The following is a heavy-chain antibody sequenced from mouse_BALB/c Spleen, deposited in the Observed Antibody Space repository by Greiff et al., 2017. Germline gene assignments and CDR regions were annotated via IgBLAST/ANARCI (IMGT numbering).Heavy chain of an antibody. D-gene: IGHD2-2*01. Sequence: DVQLKQSGPGLVKPSQTVSLTCTVTGISITTGNYRWSWIRQFPGNKLEWIGYIYYSGTITYNPSLTSRTTITRDTSKNQFFLEMNSLTAEDTATYYCAREGYYGYFDVWGAGTTVTVSS. V-gene: IGHV3-5*02. CDR3: AREGYYGYFDV. J-gene: IGHJ1*01. CDR1: GISITTGNYR. CDR2: IYYSGTI.